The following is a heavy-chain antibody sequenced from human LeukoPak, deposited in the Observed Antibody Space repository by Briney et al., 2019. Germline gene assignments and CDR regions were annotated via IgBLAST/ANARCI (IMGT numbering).Heavy chain of an antibody. V-gene: IGHV4-4*02. CDR1: GGSISSNNY. CDR2: IYHSGGT. J-gene: IGHJ4*02. Sequence: SGTLSLTCAVSGGSISSNNYWSWVRQPPGKGLEWIGEIYHSGGTNYNPSLKSRVTISVDKSKNQFSLKLSSVTAADTAVYYCAGISGTYHPDYWGQGTLVTVSS. D-gene: IGHD1-26*01. CDR3: AGISGTYHPDY.